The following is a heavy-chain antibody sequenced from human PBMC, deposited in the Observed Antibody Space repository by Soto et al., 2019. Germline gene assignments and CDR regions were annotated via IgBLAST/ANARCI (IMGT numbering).Heavy chain of an antibody. V-gene: IGHV3-9*01. Sequence: GGSLRLSCAASGFTFDDYAMHWVRQAPGKGLEWVSGISWNSGSIGYADSVKGRFTISRDKAKNSLYLQMNRLRAEDTALYYCAKDLLEVHFVRERKNKLYYYYYMDVWGKGTTVTVSS. CDR3: AKDLLEVHFVRERKNKLYYYYYMDV. D-gene: IGHD3-10*02. CDR2: ISWNSGSI. J-gene: IGHJ6*03. CDR1: GFTFDDYA.